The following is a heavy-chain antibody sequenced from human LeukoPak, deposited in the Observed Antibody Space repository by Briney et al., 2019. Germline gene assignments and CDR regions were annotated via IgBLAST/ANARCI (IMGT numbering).Heavy chain of an antibody. V-gene: IGHV3-11*01. CDR1: GFTFSDYY. Sequence: GGSLRLSCAASGFTFSDYYMSWIRQAPGKGLEWVSYISSSGSTIYYADSVKGRFTISRDNAKNSLYLQMNSLRAEDTAVYYCASTSSWYRNFDYWGQGALVTVSS. CDR2: ISSSGSTI. D-gene: IGHD6-13*01. CDR3: ASTSSWYRNFDY. J-gene: IGHJ4*02.